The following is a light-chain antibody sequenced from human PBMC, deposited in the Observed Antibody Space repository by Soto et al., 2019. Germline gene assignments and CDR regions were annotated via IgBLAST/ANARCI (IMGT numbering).Light chain of an antibody. J-gene: IGLJ2*01. CDR2: DNN. V-gene: IGLV1-51*01. Sequence: QSVLTQPPSVSAAPRQKVTISCSGSSSNIGNNYVSWYQHLPGTAPKLLIYDNNKRPSGIPDRFSGSRSGTSATLGITGLQTWDEGDYYCGAWDSSLSAVLFGGGTKLTVL. CDR3: GAWDSSLSAVL. CDR1: SSNIGNNY.